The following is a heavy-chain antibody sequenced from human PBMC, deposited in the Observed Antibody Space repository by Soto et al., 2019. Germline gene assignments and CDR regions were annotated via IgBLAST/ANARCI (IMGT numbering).Heavy chain of an antibody. CDR2: INPNSGGT. V-gene: IGHV1-2*02. CDR1: GYTFTGYY. Sequence: ASVNVSCKESGYTFTGYYMHWVRQAPGQGLEWMGWINPNSGGTNYAQKFQGRVTLTRDTSISTAYMELSRLRSDDTAVYYCARDRNYGDCVDYGMDVWGQGTTVTVSS. J-gene: IGHJ6*02. D-gene: IGHD4-17*01. CDR3: ARDRNYGDCVDYGMDV.